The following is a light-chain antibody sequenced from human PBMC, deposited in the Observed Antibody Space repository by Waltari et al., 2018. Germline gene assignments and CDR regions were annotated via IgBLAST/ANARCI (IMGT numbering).Light chain of an antibody. CDR1: NIGSKS. CDR3: LVWHSTTDHHGV. CDR2: YDS. J-gene: IGLJ2*01. V-gene: IGLV3-21*04. Sequence: SYVVTQSPSVSVAPGETARITCGGDNIGSKSVHWYQQRPGQAPVLVISYDSDRPPGIPERFSGSNSGNTATLTISWVEADDEADYYVLVWHSTTDHHGVFGGGTKVTVL.